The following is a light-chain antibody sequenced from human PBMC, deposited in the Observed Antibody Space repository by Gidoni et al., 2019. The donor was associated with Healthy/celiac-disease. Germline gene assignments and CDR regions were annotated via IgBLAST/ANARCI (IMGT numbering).Light chain of an antibody. CDR2: DAS. V-gene: IGKV3-11*01. J-gene: IGKJ4*01. CDR3: QQRSNWPLT. Sequence: EIVLIQSPATLSWSQGERATLSCRSSQSVSSDLAWYQQKPGQAPRLLIYDASKRATGIPARFSGSGSGTDFTLTISSLEPEDFAVYYCQQRSNWPLTFGGGTKVEIK. CDR1: QSVSSD.